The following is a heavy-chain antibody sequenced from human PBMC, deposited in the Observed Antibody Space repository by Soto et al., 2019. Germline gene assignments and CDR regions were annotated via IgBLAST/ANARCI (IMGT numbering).Heavy chain of an antibody. Sequence: HEHLVQSGAEVKRPGASLKVSCKASGYSFTGYYIHWVRQAPGQGLEWMGWINPDSGATNFPQNFQGRVTLTSDTSISPASMDLTSLTSDDTAVYYCARGDYGAGGYPFPYFDYWGQGTLVIVSS. D-gene: IGHD2-8*02. V-gene: IGHV1-2*02. CDR2: INPDSGAT. CDR3: ARGDYGAGGYPFPYFDY. CDR1: GYSFTGYY. J-gene: IGHJ4*02.